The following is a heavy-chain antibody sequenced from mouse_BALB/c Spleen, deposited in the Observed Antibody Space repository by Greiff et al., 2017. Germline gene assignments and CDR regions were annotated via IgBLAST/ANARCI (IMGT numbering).Heavy chain of an antibody. J-gene: IGHJ1*01. CDR1: GFTFSSYG. V-gene: IGHV5-6-3*01. Sequence: EVQGVESGGGLVQPGGSLKLSCAASGFTFSSYGMSWVRQTPDKRLELVATINSNGGSTYYPDSVKGRFTISRDNAKNTLYLQMSSLKSEDTAMYYCARYYYGSSSWYFDVWGAGTTVTVSS. D-gene: IGHD1-1*01. CDR2: INSNGGST. CDR3: ARYYYGSSSWYFDV.